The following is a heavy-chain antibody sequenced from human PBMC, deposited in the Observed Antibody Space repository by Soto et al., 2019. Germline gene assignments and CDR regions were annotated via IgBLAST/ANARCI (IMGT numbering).Heavy chain of an antibody. Sequence: GGSLRLSCAASGFTFSSHGMHWVRQAPGKGLEWVAVISYDGSNKYYADSVKGRFTISRDNSKNTLYLQMNSLRAEDTAVYYCAKDTYSNYLPVYYGMDVWGQGTTVTSP. D-gene: IGHD4-4*01. CDR2: ISYDGSNK. CDR3: AKDTYSNYLPVYYGMDV. J-gene: IGHJ6*02. V-gene: IGHV3-30*18. CDR1: GFTFSSHG.